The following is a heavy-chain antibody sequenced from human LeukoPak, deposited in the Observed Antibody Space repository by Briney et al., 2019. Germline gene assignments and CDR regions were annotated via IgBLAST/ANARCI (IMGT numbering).Heavy chain of an antibody. V-gene: IGHV3-48*04. CDR2: ISSSGSTI. D-gene: IGHD2/OR15-2a*01. CDR3: AKSIGDGFPLDY. Sequence: GGSLRLSCAASGFTFTSYAMSWVRQAPGKGLEWVSYISSSGSTIYYADSVKGRFTISRDNAKNSLYLQMNSLRAEDTAVYYCAKSIGDGFPLDYWGQGTLVTVSS. J-gene: IGHJ4*02. CDR1: GFTFTSYA.